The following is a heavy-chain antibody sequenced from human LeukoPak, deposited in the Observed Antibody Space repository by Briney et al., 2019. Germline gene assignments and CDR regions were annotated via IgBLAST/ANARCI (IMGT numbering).Heavy chain of an antibody. D-gene: IGHD3-16*01. V-gene: IGHV3-48*02. CDR1: GFTFSFWS. J-gene: IGHJ4*02. CDR2: ISSSSSTI. Sequence: GGSLRLSCTAAGFTFSFWSMNWGRQAPEKGLEWVSYISSSSSTIYYADSVKGRFTISRDNAKKSLYLQMNSLRDEVTAVYYCASEGGNYWGQGTLVTVSS. CDR3: ASEGGNY.